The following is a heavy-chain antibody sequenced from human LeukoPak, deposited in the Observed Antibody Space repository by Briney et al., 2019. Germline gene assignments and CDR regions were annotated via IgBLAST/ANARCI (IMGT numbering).Heavy chain of an antibody. CDR3: AQMYSSSLIEYFQH. V-gene: IGHV2-5*02. CDR1: GFSLSTSGVG. D-gene: IGHD6-13*01. Sequence: SGPTLVKPTQTLTLTCTFSGFSLSTSGVGVGWIRQPPGKALEWLALIYWDDDKRYSPSLKSRLTITKDTSKNQVVLTMTNMDPVDTATYYCAQMYSSSLIEYFQHWGQGTLVTVSS. CDR2: IYWDDDK. J-gene: IGHJ1*01.